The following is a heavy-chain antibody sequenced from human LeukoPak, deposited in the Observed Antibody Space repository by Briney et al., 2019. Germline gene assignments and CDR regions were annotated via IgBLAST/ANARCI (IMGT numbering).Heavy chain of an antibody. Sequence: QSGGSLRLSCAASGFTFSSYWMSWVRQAPGKGLEWVANIKRDGSDKYYVGSVEGRFTISRDNDKNTLYLQMSSLRAEDTANCARALYNRGWYPDYFDSWGQGALVTVSS. CDR2: IKRDGSDK. D-gene: IGHD6-19*01. CDR3: ARALYNRGWYPDYFDS. CDR1: GFTFSSYW. J-gene: IGHJ4*02. V-gene: IGHV3-7*01.